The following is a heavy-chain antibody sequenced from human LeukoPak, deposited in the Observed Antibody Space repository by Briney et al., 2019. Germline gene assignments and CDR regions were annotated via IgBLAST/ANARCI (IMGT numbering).Heavy chain of an antibody. D-gene: IGHD3-3*01. Sequence: EASVKVSCKASGGTFSSYAISWVRQAPGQGLDWMGGIIPIFGTANYAQKFQGRVTITTDESTSTAYMELSSLRSEDTAVYYCARSYYDFWSGYYYWGQGTLVTVSS. V-gene: IGHV1-69*05. CDR1: GGTFSSYA. CDR2: IIPIFGTA. J-gene: IGHJ4*02. CDR3: ARSYYDFWSGYYY.